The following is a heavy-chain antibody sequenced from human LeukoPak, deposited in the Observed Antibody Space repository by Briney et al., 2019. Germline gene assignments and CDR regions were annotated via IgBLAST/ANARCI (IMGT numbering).Heavy chain of an antibody. CDR2: IYSGGAT. D-gene: IGHD2-15*01. J-gene: IGHJ4*02. Sequence: TGGSLRLSCVASGLTVNSNYMSWVRQAPGKGLEWVSAIYSGGATYYADSVKGRFTVSRDDSKNTLYLQMNSLRAEDTAVYYCAKDPAVYCSGGSCERTAFDYWGQGTLVTVSS. CDR1: GLTVNSNY. CDR3: AKDPAVYCSGGSCERTAFDY. V-gene: IGHV3-53*01.